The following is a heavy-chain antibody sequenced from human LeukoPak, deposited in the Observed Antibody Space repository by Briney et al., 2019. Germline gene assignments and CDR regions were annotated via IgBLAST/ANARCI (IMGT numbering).Heavy chain of an antibody. Sequence: TSETLSLTCTVSGGSISSYYWSWIRQPPGKGLEWIGYIYYSGSTNYNPSLKSRVTISVDTSKNQFSLKLSSVTAADTAVYYCARGGIQFYPDYWGQGTLVTVSS. J-gene: IGHJ4*02. CDR1: GGSISSYY. CDR2: IYYSGST. CDR3: ARGGIQFYPDY. V-gene: IGHV4-59*01. D-gene: IGHD4-11*01.